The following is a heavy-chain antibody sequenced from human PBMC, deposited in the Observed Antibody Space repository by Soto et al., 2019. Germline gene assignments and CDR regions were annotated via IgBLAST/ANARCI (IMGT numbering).Heavy chain of an antibody. D-gene: IGHD3-22*01. Sequence: QLQLQDSGSGLVKPSQTLSLTCAVSGGSISSGGYSWSWIRQPPGKGLEWIGYIYHSGSTYYNPYLKSRVTISVDRSKNQFSLKLSSVTAADTAVYYCARGSSGYYFDYWGQGTLVTVSS. CDR3: ARGSSGYYFDY. CDR2: IYHSGST. V-gene: IGHV4-30-2*01. CDR1: GGSISSGGYS. J-gene: IGHJ4*02.